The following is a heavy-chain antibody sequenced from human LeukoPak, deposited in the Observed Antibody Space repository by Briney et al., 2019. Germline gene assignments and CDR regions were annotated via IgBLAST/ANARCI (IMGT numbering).Heavy chain of an antibody. CDR2: IYYSGST. D-gene: IGHD3-16*01. J-gene: IGHJ3*02. CDR1: GGSISSGGYS. V-gene: IGHV4-30-4*08. Sequence: SETLSLTCAVSGGSISSGGYSWSWIRQPPGKGLEWIGYIYYSGSTYYNPSLKSRVTISVDTSKNQFSLKLSSVTAADTAVYYCAREVMDDAFDIWGQGTMVTVSS. CDR3: AREVMDDAFDI.